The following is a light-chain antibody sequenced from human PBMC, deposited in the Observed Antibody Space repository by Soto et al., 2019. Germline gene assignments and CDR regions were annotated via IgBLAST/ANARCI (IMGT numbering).Light chain of an antibody. V-gene: IGKV3-20*01. Sequence: EIVLTQSPGTLSLSPGERATLSCRASQSVSSSYLAWYQQKPGQAPRLLIYGASSRATGIPDRFSGSGSGTDFTVTISRLEPEDFAVYYCQQYGSSPLTFGQGTRLESK. CDR3: QQYGSSPLT. CDR2: GAS. CDR1: QSVSSSY. J-gene: IGKJ5*01.